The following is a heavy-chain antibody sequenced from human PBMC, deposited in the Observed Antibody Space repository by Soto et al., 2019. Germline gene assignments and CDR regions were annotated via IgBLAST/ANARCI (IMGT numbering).Heavy chain of an antibody. CDR1: GGTLYNYG. Sequence: GASVKVSCKASGGTLYNYGISWVRQAPGQGPEWMGGVTPILASTSYKQKFQDRLTITADESTNTVYMELTSLRSEDTAVYYCARGHMAALNVLYYYYAMDVWGQGTTVTVS. V-gene: IGHV1-69*13. CDR2: VTPILAST. CDR3: ARGHMAALNVLYYYYAMDV. D-gene: IGHD3-16*01. J-gene: IGHJ6*02.